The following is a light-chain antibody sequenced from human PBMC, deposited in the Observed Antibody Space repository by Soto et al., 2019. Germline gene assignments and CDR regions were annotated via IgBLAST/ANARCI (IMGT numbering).Light chain of an antibody. CDR2: GAS. V-gene: IGKV1-17*03. J-gene: IGKJ4*02. CDR3: LQYNSHPFT. CDR1: QGISNS. Sequence: DIQMTQSPSAMSASLGDRVTITCRASQGISNSLAWFQQKPGKVPKRLIYGASTLESGVPSRFSGSGSGTVFTLTISSLQPEEFATDYCLQYNSHPFTFSGGTKVDIK.